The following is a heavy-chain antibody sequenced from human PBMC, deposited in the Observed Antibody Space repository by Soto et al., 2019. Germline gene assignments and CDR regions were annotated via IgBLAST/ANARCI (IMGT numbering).Heavy chain of an antibody. Sequence: ASVKVSCKASGYTFTGYYMRWVRQAPGQGLEWMGWINPNSGGTNYAQKFQGWVTMTRDTSISTAYMELSRLRSDDTAVYYCARGEHYYDSSGYYLGYWGQGTLVTVSS. V-gene: IGHV1-2*04. D-gene: IGHD3-22*01. J-gene: IGHJ4*02. CDR1: GYTFTGYY. CDR3: ARGEHYYDSSGYYLGY. CDR2: INPNSGGT.